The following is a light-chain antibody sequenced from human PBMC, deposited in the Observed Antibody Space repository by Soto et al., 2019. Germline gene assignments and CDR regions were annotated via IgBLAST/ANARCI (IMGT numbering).Light chain of an antibody. V-gene: IGKV3-20*01. Sequence: DIVLTQSPGTLSLSPGERVTLSFRASQIVTSDYLAWYHQAPGQAPRLLIYGAFNRATGISDRFSGSGSGTDFTLSISKLEPGDFGVYFCHQYGKSPRTLGQGTKVDIK. J-gene: IGKJ1*01. CDR1: QIVTSDY. CDR2: GAF. CDR3: HQYGKSPRT.